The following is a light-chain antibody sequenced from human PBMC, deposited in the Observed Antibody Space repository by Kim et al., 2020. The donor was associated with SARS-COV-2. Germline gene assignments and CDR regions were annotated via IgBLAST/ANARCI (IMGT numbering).Light chain of an antibody. CDR1: NIGSKS. V-gene: IGLV3-21*04. CDR3: QVWDKSGDHPV. J-gene: IGLJ2*01. Sequence: SYELTQPPSVSVAPGKTARITCGGNNIGSKSVHWYQQKPGQAPVLVIYYDSDRPSGIPERFSGSNSGNTATLTSSRVEAGDEADYSCQVWDKSGDHPVFGGGTQLTVL. CDR2: YDS.